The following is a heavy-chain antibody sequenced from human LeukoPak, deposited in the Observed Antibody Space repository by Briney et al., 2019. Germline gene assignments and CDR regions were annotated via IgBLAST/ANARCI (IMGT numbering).Heavy chain of an antibody. D-gene: IGHD1-1*01. CDR2: ISNDGSEK. CDR3: AKATGTLGN. V-gene: IGHV3-30*18. J-gene: IGHJ4*02. Sequence: PGRSLRLSCAASGFAFSNYGIYWVRQAPGKGLEWVTVISNDGSEKYSADYVKGRFSISRDNSKNTLHLQMNSLTAEDTAIYYCAKATGTLGNWGQGTLVTVSS. CDR1: GFAFSNYG.